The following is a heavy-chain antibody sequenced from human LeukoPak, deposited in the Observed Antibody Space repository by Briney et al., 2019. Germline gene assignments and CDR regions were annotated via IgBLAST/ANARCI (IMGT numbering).Heavy chain of an antibody. CDR1: GYTFTSYG. J-gene: IGHJ3*02. CDR2: ISGYNGNT. CDR3: AREPHRDSDAFDI. V-gene: IGHV1-18*01. Sequence: GAAVKVSCKASGYTFTSYGISWVRQAPVQGLEWMGWISGYNGNTNYAQKLQGRVTMTTDTSTSTAYMELRSLRSDDTAVYYRAREPHRDSDAFDIWGQGTMVSVSS. D-gene: IGHD2-21*01.